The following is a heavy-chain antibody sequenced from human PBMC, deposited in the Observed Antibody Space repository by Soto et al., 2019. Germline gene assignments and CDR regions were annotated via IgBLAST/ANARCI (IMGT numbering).Heavy chain of an antibody. CDR2: VYYTGST. V-gene: IGHV4-30-4*01. J-gene: IGHJ5*02. CDR1: GASIRSTDYY. Sequence: LSLTCTVSGASIRSTDYYWSLLRQAPGKGLEWMGYVYYTGSTYYNPSLMSRLTISVDTSKNQFSLKLTSVTAAETAVYYCVRTARQGAVAPHWFDRWGQGTQVTVSS. CDR3: VRTARQGAVAPHWFDR. D-gene: IGHD2-21*02.